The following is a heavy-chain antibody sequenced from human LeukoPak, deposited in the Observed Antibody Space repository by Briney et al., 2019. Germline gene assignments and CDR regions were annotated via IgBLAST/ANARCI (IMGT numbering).Heavy chain of an antibody. Sequence: GGSLRLSCAASGFTFSTYEMNWVRQAPGKGLEWVSYITSSGSTIYYADSVKGRFTMTRDNPKNTLYLQMNSLRAEDTAVYYCAKDRCSNGIGCYYYYMDVWGKGTTVTISS. CDR2: ITSSGSTI. J-gene: IGHJ6*03. D-gene: IGHD2-8*01. V-gene: IGHV3-48*03. CDR1: GFTFSTYE. CDR3: AKDRCSNGIGCYYYYMDV.